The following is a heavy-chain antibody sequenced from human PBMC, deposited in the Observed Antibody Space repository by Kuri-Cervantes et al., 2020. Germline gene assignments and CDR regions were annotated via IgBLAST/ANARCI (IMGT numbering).Heavy chain of an antibody. J-gene: IGHJ3*02. CDR1: GFTFSNYN. Sequence: GGSLRLSCAASGFTFSNYNMNWVRQAPGKGLEWVSYIRSSSSTIYYVDSVKGRFTISRDNAKNSLYLQMNSLRDEDTAVYYCARVDCRGYTCYVPSYGFDIWGQGTMVTVSS. V-gene: IGHV3-48*02. CDR3: ARVDCRGYTCYVPSYGFDI. CDR2: IRSSSSTI. D-gene: IGHD2-15*01.